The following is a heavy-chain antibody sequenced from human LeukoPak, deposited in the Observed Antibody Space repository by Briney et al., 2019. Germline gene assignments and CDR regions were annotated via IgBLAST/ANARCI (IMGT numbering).Heavy chain of an antibody. Sequence: SETLSLTCTVSGGSISSYYWSWIRQPPGKGLEWIGYIYYSGSTNYNPSLKSRVTISVDTSKNQFSLKLSSVTAADTAVYYCARHMSEATAFDNWGQGTMVTVSS. CDR1: GGSISSYY. J-gene: IGHJ3*02. CDR3: ARHMSEATAFDN. D-gene: IGHD3-10*02. CDR2: IYYSGST. V-gene: IGHV4-59*08.